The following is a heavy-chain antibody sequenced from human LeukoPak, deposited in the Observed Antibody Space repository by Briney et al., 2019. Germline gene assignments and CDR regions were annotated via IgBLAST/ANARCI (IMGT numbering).Heavy chain of an antibody. V-gene: IGHV3-23*01. Sequence: GGSLRLSCAASGFTFSIYAMSCVPQAPGKGLECVSAISGSGGITYYADPVKGRFTISRDNSKNTLYLQMNSLRAEDTAVYYCAIHPAYCGGDCYPVVDYWGKGTLVTVSS. J-gene: IGHJ4*02. D-gene: IGHD2-21*01. CDR3: AIHPAYCGGDCYPVVDY. CDR1: GFTFSIYA. CDR2: ISGSGGIT.